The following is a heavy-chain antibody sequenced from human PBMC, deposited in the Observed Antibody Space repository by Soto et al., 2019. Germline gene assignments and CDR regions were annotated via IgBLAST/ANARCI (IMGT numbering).Heavy chain of an antibody. CDR2: INAGNGNT. CDR3: ARDSTGYSSSWLYYYSYFMDV. V-gene: IGHV1-3*01. D-gene: IGHD6-13*01. CDR1: GYTFTSYA. Sequence: QVQLVQSGAEVKKPGASVKVSCKASGYTFTSYAMHWVRQAPGQRLELMGWINAGNGNTKYSQMFQGRVTITRDTSARTAYMELRSLRSEDTAVYYCARDSTGYSSSWLYYYSYFMDVWGKGTTVTVSS. J-gene: IGHJ6*03.